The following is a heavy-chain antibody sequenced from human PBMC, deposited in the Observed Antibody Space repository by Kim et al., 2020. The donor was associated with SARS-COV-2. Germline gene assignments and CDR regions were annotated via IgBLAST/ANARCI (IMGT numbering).Heavy chain of an antibody. CDR2: INESGGST. CDR3: AKGRVSGRNTPSDY. D-gene: IGHD3-3*01. Sequence: GGSLRLSCAASGFTFSSYVMRWVRQAPGKGLEWVSSINESGGSTYYPDSVKGRFTISRDNSKNTLYLQMNSLRADDTAVYYCAKGRVSGRNTPSDYGGQG. J-gene: IGHJ4*02. CDR1: GFTFSSYV. V-gene: IGHV3-23*01.